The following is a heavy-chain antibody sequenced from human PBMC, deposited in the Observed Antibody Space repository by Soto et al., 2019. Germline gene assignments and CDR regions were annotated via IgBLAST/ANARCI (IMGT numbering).Heavy chain of an antibody. Sequence: ASVKVSCKASGYTFTSYGISWVRQAPGQGLEWMGWISAYNGNTNYAQKLQGRVTMTTDTSTSTAYMELRSLRSDGTAVYYCARASGYCSGGSCFPFDSWGRGTLVTVSS. CDR1: GYTFTSYG. CDR3: ARASGYCSGGSCFPFDS. D-gene: IGHD2-15*01. CDR2: ISAYNGNT. V-gene: IGHV1-18*04. J-gene: IGHJ4*02.